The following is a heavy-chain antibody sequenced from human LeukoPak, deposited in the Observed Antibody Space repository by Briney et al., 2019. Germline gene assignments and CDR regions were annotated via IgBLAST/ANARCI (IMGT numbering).Heavy chain of an antibody. V-gene: IGHV4-59*01. D-gene: IGHD3-22*01. CDR2: IYYSGST. Sequence: SETLSLTCTVSGGSISSYYWSWIRQPPGKGLEWIGYIYYSGSTNYNPSLKSRVTISVDTSKNQFSLKLSSVTAEDTAVYYCARPHYDSSGYYSFDYWGQGTLVTVSS. CDR3: ARPHYDSSGYYSFDY. CDR1: GGSISSYY. J-gene: IGHJ4*02.